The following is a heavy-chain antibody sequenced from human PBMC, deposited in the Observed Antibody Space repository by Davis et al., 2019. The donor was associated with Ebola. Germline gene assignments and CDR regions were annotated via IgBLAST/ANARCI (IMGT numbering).Heavy chain of an antibody. D-gene: IGHD2-21*02. CDR3: ARAGRVVVTAMADY. CDR2: ISGYNGNT. CDR1: GYTFSSYG. J-gene: IGHJ4*02. Sequence: AASVKVSCRASGYTFSSYGINWVRQAPGQGLEWMGWISGYNGNTHYAQKLQGRVTMSTDTSTSTAYMELRSLRSDDTAVYYCARAGRVVVTAMADYWGQGTLVTVSS. V-gene: IGHV1-18*01.